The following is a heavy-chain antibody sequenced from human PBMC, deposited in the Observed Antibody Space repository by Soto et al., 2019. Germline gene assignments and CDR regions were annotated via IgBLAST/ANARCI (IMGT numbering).Heavy chain of an antibody. D-gene: IGHD3-3*01. Sequence: GSLRLSCAASGFTFISYAIIFFRQSPVKWLECVSTISGSGGTTYYADSVKGRFTISRDNSKNTLYLQMNSLRAEDTAVYYCAKVRSTTIFDVVSLFDYWGQGTLVTVSS. CDR1: GFTFISYA. CDR3: AKVRSTTIFDVVSLFDY. J-gene: IGHJ4*02. CDR2: ISGSGGTT. V-gene: IGHV3-23*01.